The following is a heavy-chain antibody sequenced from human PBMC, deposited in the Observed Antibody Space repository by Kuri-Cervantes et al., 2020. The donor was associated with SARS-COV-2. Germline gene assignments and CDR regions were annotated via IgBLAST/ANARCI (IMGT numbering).Heavy chain of an antibody. CDR1: GGSISSYY. D-gene: IGHD5-18*01. Sequence: SETLSLTCTVSGGSISSYYWSWIRQPAGKGLEWIGYIYYSGSTNYNPSLKSRVTISVDTSKNQFSLNLISVTAADTAVYYCARLGGYRSGYNWFDPWGQGTLVTVSS. CDR2: IYYSGST. V-gene: IGHV4-59*12. CDR3: ARLGGYRSGYNWFDP. J-gene: IGHJ5*02.